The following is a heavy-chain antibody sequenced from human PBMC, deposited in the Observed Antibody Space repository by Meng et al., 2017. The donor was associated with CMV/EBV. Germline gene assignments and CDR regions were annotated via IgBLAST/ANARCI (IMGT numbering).Heavy chain of an antibody. D-gene: IGHD3-9*01. J-gene: IGHJ5*02. Sequence: GSLRLSCAVYGGSFSGYYWRWIRQPPGKGREGIGEINHSGSTNYNPSLKSRVTISVDTSKNQFSLKLSSVTAADTAVYYCARGLPHYDILTAWGQGTLVTVSS. V-gene: IGHV4-34*01. CDR1: GGSFSGYY. CDR3: ARGLPHYDILTA. CDR2: INHSGST.